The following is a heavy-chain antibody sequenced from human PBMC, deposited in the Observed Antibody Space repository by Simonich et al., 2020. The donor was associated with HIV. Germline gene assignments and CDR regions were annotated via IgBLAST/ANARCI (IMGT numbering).Heavy chain of an antibody. CDR2: NRIRRNYI. V-gene: IGHV3-21*01. CDR1: GFPFSSFS. Sequence: VQLVESGGGLVKPGGSLRLSCAASGFPFSSFSMYWVRQAPGKGLECVPSNRIRRNYIDYADPVKGRFTSTRDNAKNTLYLQINSLRAEDTAWYYWARSTVPNYYYYGMDVWGQGTTVTVSS. J-gene: IGHJ6*02. D-gene: IGHD4-17*01. CDR3: ARSTVPNYYYYGMDV.